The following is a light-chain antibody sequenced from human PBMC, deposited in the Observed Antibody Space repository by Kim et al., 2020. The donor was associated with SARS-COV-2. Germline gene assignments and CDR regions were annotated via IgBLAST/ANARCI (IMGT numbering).Light chain of an antibody. CDR3: AAWDDNLKSVL. CDR1: TSNIESNA. CDR2: SNA. V-gene: IGLV1-44*01. Sequence: GQRVTISCSGGTSNIESNAVNWYQQFPGTAPRLLIYSNAQRPSGVPDRFSGSKSGTSGSLAISGLQSEDEADYYCAAWDDNLKSVLFGGGTKLTVL. J-gene: IGLJ2*01.